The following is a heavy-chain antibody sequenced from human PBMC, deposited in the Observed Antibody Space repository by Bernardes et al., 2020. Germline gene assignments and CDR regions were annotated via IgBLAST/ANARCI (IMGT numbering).Heavy chain of an antibody. CDR3: ARGMDYGDV. CDR1: GFSFEDYG. CDR2: INWNGGST. D-gene: IGHD4-17*01. J-gene: IGHJ4*02. Sequence: GGSLLLSCGASGFSFEDYGMSWVRQAPGKGLEWVSGINWNGGSTGYADSVKGRFTISRDNAKNSLYLQMNSLRVEDTAFYHCARGMDYGDVWGQGTLVTVSS. V-gene: IGHV3-20*01.